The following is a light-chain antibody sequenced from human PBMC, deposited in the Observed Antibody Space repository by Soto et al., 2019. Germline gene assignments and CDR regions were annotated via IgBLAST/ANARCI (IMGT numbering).Light chain of an antibody. CDR1: QSVSNN. CDR2: GAS. Sequence: EIVMTQSPATLSMSPGDSATLSGRASQSVSNNLAWYHQKPGQAPRVLIYGASIRATGVPARFSGSGSGTEFTLTISSLQSEDFALFYCQQYYNWPLTFGQGTKVEIK. J-gene: IGKJ1*01. CDR3: QQYYNWPLT. V-gene: IGKV3-15*01.